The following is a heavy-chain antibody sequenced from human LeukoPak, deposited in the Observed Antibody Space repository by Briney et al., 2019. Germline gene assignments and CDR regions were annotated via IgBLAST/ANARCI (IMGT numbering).Heavy chain of an antibody. CDR2: ISYDGSNK. V-gene: IGHV3-30-3*01. J-gene: IGHJ4*02. CDR1: GFTFSSYA. D-gene: IGHD6-19*01. CDR3: ARLEVAGISDY. Sequence: PGGSLRLSCAASGFTFSSYAMHWVRQAPGKGLEWVAVISYDGSNKYYADSVKGRFTISRDNSKNTLYLQMNSLRAEDTAVYYCARLEVAGISDYWGQGTLVTVSS.